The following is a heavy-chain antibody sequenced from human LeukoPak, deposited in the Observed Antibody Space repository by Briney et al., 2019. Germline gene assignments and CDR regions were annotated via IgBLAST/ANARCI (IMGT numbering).Heavy chain of an antibody. CDR2: IKKDGIEK. J-gene: IGHJ4*02. CDR1: GFTFSNLW. D-gene: IGHD2-2*01. Sequence: GGSLRLSCAASGFTFSNLWMSWVRQAPGKGLEWVANIKKDGIEKYYVESVKGRFTISRDNAKNSLYLQMNSLRAEDTAVYYCARGRYSSRSGGYYFDIWGQGTLVTVSS. V-gene: IGHV3-7*01. CDR3: ARGRYSSRSGGYYFDI.